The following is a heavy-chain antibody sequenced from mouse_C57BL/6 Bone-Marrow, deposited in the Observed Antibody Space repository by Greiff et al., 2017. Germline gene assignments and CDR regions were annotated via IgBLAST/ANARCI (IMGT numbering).Heavy chain of an antibody. V-gene: IGHV1-63*01. D-gene: IGHD1-2*01. CDR1: GYTFTNYW. CDR2: IYPGGGYT. CDR3: ARYYGHWYFDV. Sequence: VQLKESGAELVRPGTSVKMSCKASGYTFTNYWIGWANQRPGHGLEWIGDIYPGGGYTNYNEKFKGKATLTADKSSSTAYMQFSSLTSEDSAIYYCARYYGHWYFDVWGTGTTVTVSS. J-gene: IGHJ1*03.